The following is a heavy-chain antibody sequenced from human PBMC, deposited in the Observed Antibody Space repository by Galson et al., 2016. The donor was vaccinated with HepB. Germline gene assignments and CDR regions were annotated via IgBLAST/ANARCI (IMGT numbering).Heavy chain of an antibody. CDR2: VSHSGDT. CDR3: ARGDEWWSLDY. J-gene: IGHJ4*02. Sequence: LSLTCTVSGGSFSGYCWNWIRRPPGKGLEYIGHVSHSGDTHYNPSLKSRVTISVDTSKNQFSLNLNSVTAADTAAYYCARGDEWWSLDYWGQGTLVTVSS. CDR1: GGSFSGYC. V-gene: IGHV4-59*01. D-gene: IGHD2-15*01.